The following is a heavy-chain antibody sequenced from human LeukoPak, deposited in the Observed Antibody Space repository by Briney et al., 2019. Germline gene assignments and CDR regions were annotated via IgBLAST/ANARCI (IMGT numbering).Heavy chain of an antibody. CDR3: ARLRSYRRGYFDY. V-gene: IGHV4-30-4*01. CDR2: IYYSGST. J-gene: IGHJ4*02. Sequence: PSETPSLTCTVSGGSISSGDYYWSWIRQPPGKGLEWIGYIYYSGSTYYNPSLKSRVTISVDTSKNQFSLKLSSVTAADTAVYYCARLRSYRRGYFDYWGQGTLVTVSS. CDR1: GGSISSGDYY. D-gene: IGHD3-16*02.